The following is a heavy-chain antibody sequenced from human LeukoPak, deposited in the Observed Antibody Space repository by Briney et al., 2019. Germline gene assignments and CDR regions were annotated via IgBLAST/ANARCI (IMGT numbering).Heavy chain of an antibody. Sequence: GGSLRLSCAASGSTVSSNYMSWVRQAPGKGLEWVSVIYSGGSTYYADSVKGRFTISRDNSKNTLYLQMNSLRAEDTAVYYCARDFRFGELSFDYWGQGTLVTVSS. CDR1: GSTVSSNY. D-gene: IGHD3-10*01. V-gene: IGHV3-66*01. J-gene: IGHJ4*02. CDR3: ARDFRFGELSFDY. CDR2: IYSGGST.